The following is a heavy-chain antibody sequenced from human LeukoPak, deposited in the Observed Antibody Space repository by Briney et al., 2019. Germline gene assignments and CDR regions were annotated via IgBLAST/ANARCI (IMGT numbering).Heavy chain of an antibody. V-gene: IGHV3-48*02. Sequence: PGGSLRLSCAASGFTVSNYGMNWVRQAPGEGLEWVSYISSSGTTIYYADPVKGRFTISRDNAKNSLHLQMNSLRDEDTAVYYCARVTGTWWADYSGQGTLVTVSS. CDR2: ISSSGTTI. J-gene: IGHJ4*02. CDR3: ARVTGTWWADY. D-gene: IGHD2-8*02. CDR1: GFTVSNYG.